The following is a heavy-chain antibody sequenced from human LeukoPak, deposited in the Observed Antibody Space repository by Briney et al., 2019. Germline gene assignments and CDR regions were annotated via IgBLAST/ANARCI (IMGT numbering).Heavy chain of an antibody. CDR1: GGTFSSYT. J-gene: IGHJ4*02. V-gene: IGHV1-69*02. D-gene: IGHD3-10*01. CDR3: ARAGSDTYGDYFDY. Sequence: GASVKVSCKASGGTFSSYTISWVRQAPGQGLEWMGRIIPILDIANYAQKFQGRVTITADKSTSTAYMELSSLRSEDTAVYYCARAGSDTYGDYFDYWGQGTLVTVSS. CDR2: IIPILDIA.